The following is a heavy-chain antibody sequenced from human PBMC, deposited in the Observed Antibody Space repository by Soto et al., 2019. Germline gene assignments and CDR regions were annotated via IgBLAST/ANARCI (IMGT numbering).Heavy chain of an antibody. Sequence: GASVKVSCKASGGTFSSYAISWVRQAPGQGLEWMGGIIPIFGTANYAQKSQGRVTITADESTSTAYMELSSLRSEDTAVYYCARAGYCSSTSCYTLPYYYYGMDVWGQGTTVTVSS. CDR1: GGTFSSYA. CDR2: IIPIFGTA. V-gene: IGHV1-69*13. J-gene: IGHJ6*02. D-gene: IGHD2-2*02. CDR3: ARAGYCSSTSCYTLPYYYYGMDV.